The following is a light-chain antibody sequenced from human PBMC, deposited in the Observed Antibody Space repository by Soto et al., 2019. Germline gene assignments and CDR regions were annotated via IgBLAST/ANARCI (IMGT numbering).Light chain of an antibody. V-gene: IGKV1-5*01. J-gene: IGKJ1*01. Sequence: DIPVTQSPSTLSSSLGDRATITCRASQSISHILAWYQQKPGKAPKLLIYDASNLGSGVPSRFSGSGSGTDFTLTISSLQPDDFTTYYCQQYPSYSRAFGQGTKVDIK. CDR1: QSISHI. CDR2: DAS. CDR3: QQYPSYSRA.